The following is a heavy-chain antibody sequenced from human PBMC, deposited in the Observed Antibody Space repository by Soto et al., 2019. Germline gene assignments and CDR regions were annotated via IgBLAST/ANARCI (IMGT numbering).Heavy chain of an antibody. CDR3: ATEMATIKGFFDK. CDR1: GYTFTGYT. V-gene: IGHV1-2*02. Sequence: QAPLVQSGAEVKKPGASVKVSCKASGYTFTGYTFHWVRQAPGQGLEWMAWINSSSSDSSFAPKIQGRVTVTMDAPSSTAYMELTRLRSDDTAVYYCATEMATIKGFFDKWGQGTPVAVSS. D-gene: IGHD2-8*01. CDR2: INSSSSDS. J-gene: IGHJ4*02.